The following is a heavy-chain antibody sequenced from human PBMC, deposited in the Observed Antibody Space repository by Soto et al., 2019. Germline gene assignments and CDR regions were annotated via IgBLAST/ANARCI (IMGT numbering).Heavy chain of an antibody. CDR3: ARWRDGYNYRLTFDY. CDR1: GYTFTSYG. Sequence: ASVKVSCKASGYTFTSYGISWVRQAPGQGLEWMGWISAYNGNTNYAQKLQGRVTMTTDTSTSTAYMELRSLRSDGTAVYYCARWRDGYNYRLTFDYWGQGTLVTVSS. D-gene: IGHD5-12*01. V-gene: IGHV1-18*01. J-gene: IGHJ4*02. CDR2: ISAYNGNT.